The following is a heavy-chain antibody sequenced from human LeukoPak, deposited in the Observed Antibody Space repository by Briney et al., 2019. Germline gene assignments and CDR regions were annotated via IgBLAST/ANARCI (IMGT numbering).Heavy chain of an antibody. J-gene: IGHJ3*02. CDR3: ARGRNWGGAFDI. V-gene: IGHV4-34*01. Sequence: SETLSLTCAVYGGSFSGYYWSWIRQPPGKGLEWIGEINHSGSTNYNPSLKSRVTISVDTSKNQFSLKLSSVTAADTAVYYCARGRNWGGAFDIWGQGTMVTVSS. D-gene: IGHD7-27*01. CDR1: GGSFSGYY. CDR2: INHSGST.